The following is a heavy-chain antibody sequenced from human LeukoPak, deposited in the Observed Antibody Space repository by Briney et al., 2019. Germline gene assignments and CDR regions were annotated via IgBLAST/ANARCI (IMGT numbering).Heavy chain of an antibody. J-gene: IGHJ5*02. CDR1: GFTFDDYA. Sequence: PGGSLRLSCAASGFTFDDYAMHWVRHAPGKGLEWVSGISWNSGSIGYADSVKGRFTISRDNAKNSLYLQMNSLRAEDTAVYYCARTGSGQQLGYNWFDPWGQGTLVTVSS. V-gene: IGHV3-9*01. CDR2: ISWNSGSI. CDR3: ARTGSGQQLGYNWFDP. D-gene: IGHD6-13*01.